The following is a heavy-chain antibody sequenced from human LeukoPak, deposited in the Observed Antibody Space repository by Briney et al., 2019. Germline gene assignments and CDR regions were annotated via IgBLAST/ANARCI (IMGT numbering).Heavy chain of an antibody. CDR1: GYTFTSYW. Sequence: GESLKISCRGTGYTFTSYWIAWVRQMPGKGLEWMGIIYPGDSDTRYSPSFQGQVTISADKSISTAYLQWSSLEASDTAMYYCARHGSGSYYYYYGMDVWGQGTTVTVYS. CDR2: IYPGDSDT. V-gene: IGHV5-51*01. J-gene: IGHJ6*02. CDR3: ARHGSGSYYYYYGMDV. D-gene: IGHD3-10*01.